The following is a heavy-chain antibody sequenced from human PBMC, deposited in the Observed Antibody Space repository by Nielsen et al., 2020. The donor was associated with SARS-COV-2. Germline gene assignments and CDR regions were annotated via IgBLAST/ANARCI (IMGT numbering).Heavy chain of an antibody. D-gene: IGHD6-19*01. V-gene: IGHV3-30*18. Sequence: WIRQPPGKGLEWVAVISYDGSNKYYADSVKGRFTIPRDNSKNTLYLQMNSLRAEDTAVYYCAKSSSGWPVVYWGQGTLVTVSS. CDR3: AKSSSGWPVVY. CDR2: ISYDGSNK. J-gene: IGHJ4*02.